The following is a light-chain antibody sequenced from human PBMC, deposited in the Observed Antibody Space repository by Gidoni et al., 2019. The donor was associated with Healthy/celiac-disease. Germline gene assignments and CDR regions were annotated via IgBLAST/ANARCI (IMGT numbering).Light chain of an antibody. Sequence: QSALPQPPSASGSPGQSVTISCTGTSSDVGGYNYVSWYQQHPGKAPKLMSYEVSKRPSGVPDRFSGSKSCNTASLTVSGLQAEDEADYYCSSYAGSNNLVFGGGTKLTVL. CDR2: EVS. CDR1: SSDVGGYNY. CDR3: SSYAGSNNLV. V-gene: IGLV2-8*01. J-gene: IGLJ2*01.